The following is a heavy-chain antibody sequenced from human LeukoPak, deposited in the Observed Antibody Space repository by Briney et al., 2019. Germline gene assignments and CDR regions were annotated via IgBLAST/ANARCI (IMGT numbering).Heavy chain of an antibody. Sequence: PGGSLRLSCAASGFTFSSYGMSWVRQAPGKGLEWVSAISGSGGSTYYADSVKGRFTISRDNSKNTLYLQMNSLRAEDTAVYYWAKHDGGYSYGIDYWGQGTLVTVSS. V-gene: IGHV3-23*01. J-gene: IGHJ4*02. CDR3: AKHDGGYSYGIDY. CDR2: ISGSGGST. D-gene: IGHD5-18*01. CDR1: GFTFSSYG.